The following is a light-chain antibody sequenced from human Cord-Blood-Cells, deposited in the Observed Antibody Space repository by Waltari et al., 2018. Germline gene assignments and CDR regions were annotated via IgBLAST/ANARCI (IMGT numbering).Light chain of an antibody. J-gene: IGLJ1*01. CDR1: SSDVGGYNY. Sequence: QSALTQPRSVSGSPGQSVTISCTGTSSDVGGYNYVCWYQQHPGQAPKLMIYDVSKRPSGVPGPFSGSKSGTTASLTISGLQAEDEADYYCCSYAGSYTFYVFGTGTKVTVL. CDR2: DVS. CDR3: CSYAGSYTFYV. V-gene: IGLV2-11*01.